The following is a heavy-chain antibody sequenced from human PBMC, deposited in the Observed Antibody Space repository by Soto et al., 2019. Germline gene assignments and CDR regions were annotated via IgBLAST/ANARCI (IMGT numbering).Heavy chain of an antibody. D-gene: IGHD4-4*01. CDR3: ARGGYDYRNPFDY. CDR1: GFTFNRYW. V-gene: IGHV3-7*04. J-gene: IGHJ4*02. Sequence: EVQLVESGGGLVQPGGSLRLSCAASGFTFNRYWMKWVRQAPGKGLEWMGNINQDGSEKHYVDSVKGRFTISRDNAKDSVYLQMNRLKAEDTAMYYCARGGYDYRNPFDYGGQGTLVTVSS. CDR2: INQDGSEK.